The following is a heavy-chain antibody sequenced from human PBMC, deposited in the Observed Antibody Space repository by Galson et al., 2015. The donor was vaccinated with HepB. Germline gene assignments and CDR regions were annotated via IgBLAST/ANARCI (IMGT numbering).Heavy chain of an antibody. CDR3: ARDGEHCSGGSCYNYYYYMDV. J-gene: IGHJ6*03. V-gene: IGHV1-2*06. CDR2: INPNSGGT. Sequence: SVKVSCKASGYTFTGYYMHWVRQAPGQGLEWMGRINPNSGGTNYAQKFQGRVTMTRDTSISTAYMELSRLRSDDTAVYYCARDGEHCSGGSCYNYYYYMDVWGKGTTVTVSS. CDR1: GYTFTGYY. D-gene: IGHD2-15*01.